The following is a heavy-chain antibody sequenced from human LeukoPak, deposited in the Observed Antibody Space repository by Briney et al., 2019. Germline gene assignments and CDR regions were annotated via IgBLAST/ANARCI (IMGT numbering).Heavy chain of an antibody. CDR3: ARDGYNLDYFDY. CDR1: GGSISSGSYY. Sequence: SQTLSLTCTVSGGSISSGSYYWSWIRQPAGTGLEWIGHIYTSGSTNYNPSLKSRVTISVDTSKNQFSLKLSSVTAADTAVYYCARDGYNLDYFDYWGQGTLVTVSS. D-gene: IGHD5-24*01. J-gene: IGHJ4*02. V-gene: IGHV4-61*09. CDR2: IYTSGST.